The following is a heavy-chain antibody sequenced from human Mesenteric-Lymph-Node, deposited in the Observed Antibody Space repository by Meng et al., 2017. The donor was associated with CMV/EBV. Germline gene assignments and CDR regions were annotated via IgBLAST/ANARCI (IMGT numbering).Heavy chain of an antibody. CDR3: ARESRSSAWNNWYFDI. Sequence: WARRMPGKGLEGVSAIDSEGSTTYYRDSVRGRFAISRDNFRSTLYLQMRSLRAGDTAVYYCARESRSSAWNNWYFDIWGRGTLVTVSS. V-gene: IGHV3-23*03. D-gene: IGHD6-19*01. J-gene: IGHJ2*01. CDR2: IDSEGSTT.